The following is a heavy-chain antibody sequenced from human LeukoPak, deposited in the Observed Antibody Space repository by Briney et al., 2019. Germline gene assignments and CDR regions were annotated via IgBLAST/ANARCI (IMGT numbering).Heavy chain of an antibody. J-gene: IGHJ4*02. CDR2: IRDSGSST. V-gene: IGHV3-23*01. Sequence: GGSLRLSCAASGFTFSSYAMSWVRQAPGKGLEWVSAIRDSGSSTHYADSVKGRFTTSRDNSKNTPFLQMNSLRAEDTAIYYCAKYGPQDSGSSHFDYWGQGALVTVSS. D-gene: IGHD1-26*01. CDR1: GFTFSSYA. CDR3: AKYGPQDSGSSHFDY.